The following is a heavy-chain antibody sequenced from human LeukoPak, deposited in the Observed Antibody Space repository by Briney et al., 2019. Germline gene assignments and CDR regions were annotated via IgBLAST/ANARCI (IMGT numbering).Heavy chain of an antibody. CDR1: GYTFTNYY. Sequence: VASVKVSCKASGYTFTNYYMHWVRQAPGQGLEWMGIINPSGGITGYAQKLQGRVTMTRDTSTSTVYMELSSLRSEDTAVYYCARGGYQVGVDYWGQGTLVTVSS. J-gene: IGHJ4*02. CDR3: ARGGYQVGVDY. CDR2: INPSGGIT. D-gene: IGHD3-16*01. V-gene: IGHV1-46*04.